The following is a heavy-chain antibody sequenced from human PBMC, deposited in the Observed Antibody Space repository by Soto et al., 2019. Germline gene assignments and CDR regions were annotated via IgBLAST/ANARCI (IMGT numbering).Heavy chain of an antibody. Sequence: ASLKVSCNASGYTCTSYGISWVLQAPGQGLEWMGIINPSGGSTDYAQKFQGRVTMTKDTSTSTAYMELSSLRSEDTAVYYCATAKVTTPFFFDYWGQG. CDR1: GYTCTSYG. D-gene: IGHD4-17*01. V-gene: IGHV1-46*01. J-gene: IGHJ4*02. CDR3: ATAKVTTPFFFDY. CDR2: INPSGGST.